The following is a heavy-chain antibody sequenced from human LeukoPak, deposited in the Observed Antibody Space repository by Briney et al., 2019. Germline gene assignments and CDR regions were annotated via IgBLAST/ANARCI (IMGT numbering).Heavy chain of an antibody. Sequence: GGSLRLSCAASGFTVSSNYMSWVRQAPGKGLEWVSVIYSGGSTHYADSVKGRFTISRDNSKNTLYLQMNSLRAEDTAVYYCARGIWFGELSTFDYWGQGTLVTVSS. D-gene: IGHD3-10*01. V-gene: IGHV3-53*01. CDR1: GFTVSSNY. J-gene: IGHJ4*02. CDR3: ARGIWFGELSTFDY. CDR2: IYSGGST.